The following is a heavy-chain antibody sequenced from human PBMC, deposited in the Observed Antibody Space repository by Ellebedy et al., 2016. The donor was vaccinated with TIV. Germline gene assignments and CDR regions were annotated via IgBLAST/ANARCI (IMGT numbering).Heavy chain of an antibody. Sequence: GESLKISCTASGFTFSTFGMHWVRQVPGKGLEWVAVVSSDGGTKYYVDSVKGRFNISRDTSENTLYLQMNSLRAEDTAVYYCAKIGRRYYESSGDPWGQGSLVTVSS. CDR3: AKIGRRYYESSGDP. D-gene: IGHD3-22*01. CDR1: GFTFSTFG. V-gene: IGHV3-30*18. CDR2: VSSDGGTK. J-gene: IGHJ5*02.